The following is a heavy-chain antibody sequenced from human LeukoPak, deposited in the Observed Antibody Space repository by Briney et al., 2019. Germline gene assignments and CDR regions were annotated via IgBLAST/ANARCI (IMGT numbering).Heavy chain of an antibody. J-gene: IGHJ3*02. CDR1: GGSISSYY. Sequence: SETLSLTCTVSGGSISSYYWSWIRQPPGKGLEWIGYIYYSGSTNYNPSLKSRVTISVDTSKNQFSLKLSSVTAADTAVYYCARRGAKDAFDIWGQGTMVTVSS. CDR3: ARRGAKDAFDI. V-gene: IGHV4-59*01. CDR2: IYYSGST. D-gene: IGHD1-26*01.